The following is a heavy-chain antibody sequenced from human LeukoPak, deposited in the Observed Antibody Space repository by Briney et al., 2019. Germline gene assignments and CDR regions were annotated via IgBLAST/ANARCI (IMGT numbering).Heavy chain of an antibody. CDR3: AKVMGRYQLPWFDY. Sequence: GGSLRLSCTASGFTFSNYAMSWVRQAPGKGLERVSTITGSGDSTYNADSVKGRFTISRDDSENTMNLQMNSLRAEDTAVYYCAKVMGRYQLPWFDYWGQGTLVTVSS. CDR2: ITGSGDST. D-gene: IGHD2-2*01. J-gene: IGHJ4*02. V-gene: IGHV3-23*01. CDR1: GFTFSNYA.